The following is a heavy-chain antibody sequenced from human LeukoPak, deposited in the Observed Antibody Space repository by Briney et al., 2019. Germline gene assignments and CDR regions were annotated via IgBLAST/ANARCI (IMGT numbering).Heavy chain of an antibody. D-gene: IGHD3-16*02. CDR1: GYTFTSHY. CDR3: ARGSHDYVWGSYRLTSWIYFDY. CDR2: INPSGGST. Sequence: ASVKVSCKASGYTFTSHYMHWVRQAPEQGLEWMGIINPSGGSTSYAQKFQGRVTMTRDMSTRTDYMELSSLRYEDTAVYYCARGSHDYVWGSYRLTSWIYFDYWGQGTLVTVSS. V-gene: IGHV1-46*01. J-gene: IGHJ4*02.